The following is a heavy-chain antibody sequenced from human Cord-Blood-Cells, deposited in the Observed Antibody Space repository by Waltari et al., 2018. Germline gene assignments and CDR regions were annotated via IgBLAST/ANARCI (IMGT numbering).Heavy chain of an antibody. V-gene: IGHV4-34*01. J-gene: IGHJ2*01. Sequence: QVQLQQWGAGLLKPSETLSLTCAVYGGSFSGYYCSWIRQPPGKGLEWIGEINHSGSTNYNPSLKSRVTISVDTSKNQFSLKLSSVTAADTAVYYCARPKTGRYFDLWGRGTLVTVSS. D-gene: IGHD1-1*01. CDR3: ARPKTGRYFDL. CDR2: INHSGST. CDR1: GGSFSGYY.